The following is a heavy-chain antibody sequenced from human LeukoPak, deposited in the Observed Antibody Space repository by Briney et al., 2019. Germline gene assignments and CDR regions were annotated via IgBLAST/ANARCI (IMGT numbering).Heavy chain of an antibody. CDR1: GFTFSSYW. D-gene: IGHD4-17*01. V-gene: IGHV3-7*02. Sequence: QSGGSLRLSCAASGFTFSSYWMSWVRQAPGKGLEWVANIKQDGSEKYYVDSVKGRFTISRDNAKNSLYLQMNSLRAEDTAVYYCARASTTVPNLPDHWGRGTLVTVSS. CDR3: ARASTTVPNLPDH. J-gene: IGHJ4*02. CDR2: IKQDGSEK.